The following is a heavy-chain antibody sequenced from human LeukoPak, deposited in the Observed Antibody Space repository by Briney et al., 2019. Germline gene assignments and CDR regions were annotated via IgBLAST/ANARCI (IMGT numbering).Heavy chain of an antibody. Sequence: ASVKVSCKASGYTFTDHYIHWVRQAPGQGLEWMGRINPNSGGTNYAQKFQGRVTMTRDTSISTAYMELSRLRSDDTAVYYCARLVRTAYCGGDCFPWGQGTLVTVSS. J-gene: IGHJ5*02. D-gene: IGHD2-21*02. V-gene: IGHV1-2*06. CDR3: ARLVRTAYCGGDCFP. CDR1: GYTFTDHY. CDR2: INPNSGGT.